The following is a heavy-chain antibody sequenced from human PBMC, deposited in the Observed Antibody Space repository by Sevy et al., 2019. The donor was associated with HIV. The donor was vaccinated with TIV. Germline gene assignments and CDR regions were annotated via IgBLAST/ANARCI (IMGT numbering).Heavy chain of an antibody. D-gene: IGHD1-26*01. CDR3: AKGLTEWEIPNDN. V-gene: IGHV3-23*01. J-gene: IGHJ4*02. CDR2: ISPTGGST. CDR1: GFTFSNYG. Sequence: GGSLRLSCAASGFTFSNYGMGWVRQAPGKGLEWVSGISPTGGSTYYAGSVKGRFIISRDNFKNTRYVEMNGLRAEDTAVYYCAKGLTEWEIPNDNWGQGTLVTVSS.